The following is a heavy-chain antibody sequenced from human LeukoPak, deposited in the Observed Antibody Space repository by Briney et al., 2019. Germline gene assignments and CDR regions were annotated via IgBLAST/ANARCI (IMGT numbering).Heavy chain of an antibody. D-gene: IGHD3-3*01. V-gene: IGHV3-30*18. CDR3: AKDGPIDFWSGYSGY. Sequence: GGSLRLSCAASGFTFSSYGMHWVRQAPGKGLEWVAVISYDGSNKYYADSVKGRFTISRDNSKNTLYLQMNSLRAEDTAVYYCAKDGPIDFWSGYSGYWGQGTLATVSS. CDR1: GFTFSSYG. J-gene: IGHJ4*02. CDR2: ISYDGSNK.